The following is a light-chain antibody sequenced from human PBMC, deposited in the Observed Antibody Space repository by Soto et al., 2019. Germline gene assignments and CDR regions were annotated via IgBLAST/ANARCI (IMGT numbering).Light chain of an antibody. J-gene: IGKJ2*01. Sequence: DIRMTQSPSSLSASVGDRVTITCRASQSISSYLNWYQQKPGKAPKLMIYAASSLQSGVPSRFSGSGSGTDFTLTISSLQPEDFATYYCQQSYSTPNTFGQGTKLEIK. CDR3: QQSYSTPNT. CDR1: QSISSY. V-gene: IGKV1-39*01. CDR2: AAS.